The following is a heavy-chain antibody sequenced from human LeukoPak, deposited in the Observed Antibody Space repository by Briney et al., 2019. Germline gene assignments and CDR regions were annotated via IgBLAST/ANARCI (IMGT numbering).Heavy chain of an antibody. D-gene: IGHD2-2*03. CDR3: ARGGYCSSTSCYFPYYYYGMDV. CDR1: GFTFSSYA. CDR2: ISYDGSNK. Sequence: PGGSLRLSCAASGFTFSSYAMHWVRQAPGKGLEWVAVISYDGSNKYYADSVKGRFTISRDNSKNTLYLQMNSLRAEDTAVYYCARGGYCSSTSCYFPYYYYGMDVWGQGTTVTVSS. J-gene: IGHJ6*02. V-gene: IGHV3-30-3*01.